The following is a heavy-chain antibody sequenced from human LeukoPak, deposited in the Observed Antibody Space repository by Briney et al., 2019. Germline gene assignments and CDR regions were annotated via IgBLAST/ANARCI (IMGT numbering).Heavy chain of an antibody. D-gene: IGHD6-13*01. CDR2: IYYSGST. V-gene: IGHV4-39*07. CDR1: GGSISSSSYY. CDR3: ARSWAGVSPHLYSSSWYGGRYMDV. J-gene: IGHJ6*03. Sequence: PSETLSLTCTVSGGSISSSSYYWGWIRQPPGKGLEWIGSIYYSGSTYYNPSLKSRVTISVDTSKNQFSLKLSSVTAADTAVYYCARSWAGVSPHLYSSSWYGGRYMDVWGKGTTVTVSS.